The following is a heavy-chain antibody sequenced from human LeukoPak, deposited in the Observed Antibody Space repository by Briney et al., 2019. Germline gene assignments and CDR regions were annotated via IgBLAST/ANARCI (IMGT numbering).Heavy chain of an antibody. CDR2: IYYSGST. Sequence: SETLSLTCTVSGGSISSYYWSWIRQPPGKGLEWIGYIYYSGSTNYNPSLKSRVTISVDTSKNQFSLKLSSVTAADTAVYYCARVGATYYDFWSGYYTGYYFDYWGQGTLATVSS. CDR3: ARVGATYYDFWSGYYTGYYFDY. D-gene: IGHD3-3*01. J-gene: IGHJ4*02. V-gene: IGHV4-59*01. CDR1: GGSISSYY.